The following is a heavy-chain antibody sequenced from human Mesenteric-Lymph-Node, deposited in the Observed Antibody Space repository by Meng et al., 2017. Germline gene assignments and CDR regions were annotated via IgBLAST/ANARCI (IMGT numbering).Heavy chain of an antibody. CDR2: ISAGGAST. Sequence: GGSLRLSCAASGFTFSSFWMTWVRQAPGRGLEWVSLISAGGASTYYADSVKGRFTISRDNSRNTLYLQMNSLRAEDTAVYYCAKDRYNSGWYLDYWGQGTLVTVSS. D-gene: IGHD6-25*01. V-gene: IGHV3-23*01. CDR3: AKDRYNSGWYLDY. CDR1: GFTFSSFW. J-gene: IGHJ4*02.